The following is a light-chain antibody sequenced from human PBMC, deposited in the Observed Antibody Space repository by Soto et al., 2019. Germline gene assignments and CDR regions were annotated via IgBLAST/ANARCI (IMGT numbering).Light chain of an antibody. V-gene: IGKV1-5*03. Sequence: DIQMTQSPSTLSASVGDRVTITCRASQSISSWLTWYQQKPGKAPKLLIYKASTLESGVPSRFSGSGSGTEFTLTISCLQPDDFATYYCQQYKNYSPLTFGGGTKVDI. CDR2: KAS. J-gene: IGKJ4*01. CDR1: QSISSW. CDR3: QQYKNYSPLT.